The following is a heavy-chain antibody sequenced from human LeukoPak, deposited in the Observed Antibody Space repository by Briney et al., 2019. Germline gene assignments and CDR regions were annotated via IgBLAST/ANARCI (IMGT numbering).Heavy chain of an antibody. CDR2: IYYSGST. D-gene: IGHD3-22*01. J-gene: IGHJ4*02. Sequence: SETRSLTCTVSGGSVSSGSYYWSWIRQPPGKGLEWIGYIYYSGSTNYNPSLKSRVTISVDTSKNQFSLKLSSVTAADTAVYYCARTSLTAPDYYDSSGYCDYWGQGTLVTVSS. V-gene: IGHV4-61*01. CDR3: ARTSLTAPDYYDSSGYCDY. CDR1: GGSVSSGSYY.